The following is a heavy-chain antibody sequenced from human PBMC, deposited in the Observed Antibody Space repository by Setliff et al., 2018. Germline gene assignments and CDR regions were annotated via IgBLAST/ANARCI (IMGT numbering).Heavy chain of an antibody. CDR1: GFTFSTFW. Sequence: GGSLRLSCAASGFTFSTFWMAWVRQSPGRGLEWVANINQDGSGKFYVDSVKGRFTIFRDNAKNSLSLQMNNLRTEDTAVYYCFGAGTCSYWGQGTLVTVSS. D-gene: IGHD3-10*01. V-gene: IGHV3-7*01. J-gene: IGHJ4*02. CDR2: INQDGSGK. CDR3: FGAGTCSY.